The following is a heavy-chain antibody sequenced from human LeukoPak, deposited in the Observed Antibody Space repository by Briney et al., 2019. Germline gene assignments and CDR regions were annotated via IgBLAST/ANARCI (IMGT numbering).Heavy chain of an antibody. D-gene: IGHD3-10*01. CDR3: ARVNYYGSGSYPF. CDR2: INPNSGGT. CDR1: GYTFTGYY. Sequence: ASVKVSCKASGYTFTGYYMHWVRQAPGQGLEWMGWINPNSGGTNYAQKFQGRVAMTRDTSISTAYMELSRLRSDDTAVYYCARVNYYGSGSYPFWSQGTLVTVSS. V-gene: IGHV1-2*02. J-gene: IGHJ4*02.